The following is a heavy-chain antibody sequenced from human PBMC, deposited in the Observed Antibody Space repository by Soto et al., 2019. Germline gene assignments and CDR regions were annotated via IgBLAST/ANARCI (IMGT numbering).Heavy chain of an antibody. CDR1: GFTFDDYA. J-gene: IGHJ4*02. CDR3: AKDVSITTSYLAH. D-gene: IGHD1-1*01. Sequence: GGSLRLSCAASGFTFDDYAMHWVRQAPGKGLEWVSSISWNSGNIDYADSVKGRFTVSRDNANNFLYLHMSSLRPEDTALYFCAKDVSITTSYLAHLGQGTLVTVSS. CDR2: ISWNSGNI. V-gene: IGHV3-9*01.